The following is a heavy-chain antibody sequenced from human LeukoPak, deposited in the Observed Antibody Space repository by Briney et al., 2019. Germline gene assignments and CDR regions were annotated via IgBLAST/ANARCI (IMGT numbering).Heavy chain of an antibody. V-gene: IGHV3-33*05. CDR3: TRDRAERYFDF. D-gene: IGHD1-1*01. CDR2: ISIGGETE. J-gene: IGHJ4*02. Sequence: GGSLRLSCQPSGFTFRHHGMHWVRQAPGKGLEWVSFISIGGETEYYADSVKGRFTISRDNSINTLYLQMDSLSADDTAVYYCTRDRAERYFDFWGQGTLVTVSS. CDR1: GFTFRHHG.